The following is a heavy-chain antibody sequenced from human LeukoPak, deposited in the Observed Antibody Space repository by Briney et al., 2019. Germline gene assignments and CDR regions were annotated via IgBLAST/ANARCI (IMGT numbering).Heavy chain of an antibody. V-gene: IGHV3-53*04. Sequence: GGSLRLSCAASGFTVTTNYMSWVRQAPGKGLEWVSVIYSGGSTYYADSVKGRFTISRHNSKNTLYLQMDSLRDEDTAMYYCARGDFWSGYYTGLYWGQGTLVTVSS. D-gene: IGHD3-3*01. CDR3: ARGDFWSGYYTGLY. CDR2: IYSGGST. J-gene: IGHJ4*02. CDR1: GFTVTTNY.